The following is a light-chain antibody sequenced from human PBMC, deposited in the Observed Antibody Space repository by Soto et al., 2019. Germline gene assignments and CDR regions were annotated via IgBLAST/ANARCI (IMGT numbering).Light chain of an antibody. Sequence: SYELTQPPSVSVAPGKTARITCGGNNIGSKSVHWYQQKQGQAPVLVIYYDSNRPSGIPERFSGSNSGNTATLTISRVEAGDEADYYCQVWDSSSDHPFGGGTQLTVL. CDR3: QVWDSSSDHP. V-gene: IGLV3-21*04. CDR2: YDS. CDR1: NIGSKS. J-gene: IGLJ2*01.